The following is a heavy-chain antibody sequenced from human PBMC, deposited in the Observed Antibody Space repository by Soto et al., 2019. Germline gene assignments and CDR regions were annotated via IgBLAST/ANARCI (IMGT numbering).Heavy chain of an antibody. V-gene: IGHV4-31*03. CDR1: GGSISSGGYY. Sequence: SETLSLTCTVSGGSISSGGYYWSWIRQHPGKGLEWIGYIYYSGSTYYNPSLKSRVTISVDTSKNQFSLKLSSVTAADTAVYYCARDQNYDILTGRYYYYGMDVWGQGTTVTVSS. CDR2: IYYSGST. CDR3: ARDQNYDILTGRYYYYGMDV. D-gene: IGHD3-9*01. J-gene: IGHJ6*02.